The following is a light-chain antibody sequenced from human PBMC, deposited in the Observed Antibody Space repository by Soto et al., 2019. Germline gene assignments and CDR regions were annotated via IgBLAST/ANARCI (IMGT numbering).Light chain of an antibody. CDR3: QQLHGYPIT. V-gene: IGKV1-5*01. CDR1: QSISSW. CDR2: AAS. J-gene: IGKJ5*01. Sequence: DIHMTLSRSTLSASVGYRVTITCRASQSISSWLAWYQQKPGKAPKLLIYAASNFQSGVPSRFSGSGSGTHFTLTISSLQPEDFATYYCQQLHGYPITFGQGTRLEIK.